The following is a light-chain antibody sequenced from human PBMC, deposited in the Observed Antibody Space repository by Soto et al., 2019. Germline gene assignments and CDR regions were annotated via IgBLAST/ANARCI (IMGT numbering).Light chain of an antibody. Sequence: QSALTQPASVSGSPGQSITISCTGTSADVGSYDLVSWYQQLPGKAPKLMIYEGSKRPSGVSYRFSGSKSGNTASLTVSGLQAEDEADYYCCPYAGSSTYVFGTGTKVTVL. CDR3: CPYAGSSTYV. V-gene: IGLV2-23*01. J-gene: IGLJ1*01. CDR2: EGS. CDR1: SADVGSYDL.